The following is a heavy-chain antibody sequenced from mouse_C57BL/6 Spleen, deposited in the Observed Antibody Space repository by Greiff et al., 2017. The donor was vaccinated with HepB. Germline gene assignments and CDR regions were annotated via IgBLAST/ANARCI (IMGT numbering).Heavy chain of an antibody. CDR3: AMRVGKWGNFDV. J-gene: IGHJ1*03. D-gene: IGHD1-3*01. CDR2: IYPGSGST. Sequence: QVQLKQPGAELVKPGASVTMSCKASVYTFTSYWTTGVSQRPGQGLEWIGDIYPGSGSTNDNEKLKSKATLTVYTSSVTAYMQLSSLTSGDSAVYYGAMRVGKWGNFDVWGTGATVTVSS. V-gene: IGHV1-55*01. CDR1: VYTFTSYW.